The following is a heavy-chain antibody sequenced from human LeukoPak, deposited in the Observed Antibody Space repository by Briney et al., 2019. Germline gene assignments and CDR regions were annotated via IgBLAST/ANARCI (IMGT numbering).Heavy chain of an antibody. CDR3: ARALRFGERIQLWHNYYYYGMDV. CDR2: ISSSSSYI. V-gene: IGHV3-21*01. CDR1: GFTFSSYS. J-gene: IGHJ6*02. Sequence: PGGSLRLSCAASGFTFSSYSMNWVRQAPGKGLEWVSSISSSSSYIYYADSVKGRFTISRDNAKNSLYLQMNSLRAEDTAVYYCARALRFGERIQLWHNYYYYGMDVWGQGTTVTVSS. D-gene: IGHD5-18*01.